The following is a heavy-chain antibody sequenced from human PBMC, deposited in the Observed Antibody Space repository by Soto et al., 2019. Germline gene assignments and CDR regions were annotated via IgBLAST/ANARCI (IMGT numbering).Heavy chain of an antibody. CDR3: ATYPSMVLDAFDI. D-gene: IGHD3-10*01. J-gene: IGHJ3*02. CDR1: GYTSTSYD. V-gene: IGHV1-8*01. Sequence: QVQLVQSGAEVKKPGASVKVSCKASGYTSTSYDINWVRQATGQGLEWMGWMNPNSGNTGYAQKFQGRVTMTRGTSISTAYMELSSLTSEDTAVYYCATYPSMVLDAFDIWGQGTKVTVSS. CDR2: MNPNSGNT.